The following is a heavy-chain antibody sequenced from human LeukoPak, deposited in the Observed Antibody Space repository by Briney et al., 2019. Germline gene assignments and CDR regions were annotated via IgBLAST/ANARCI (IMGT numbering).Heavy chain of an antibody. Sequence: SQTLSLTCTVSGGSISSGDHYWSWIRQPPGKGLEWIGYIYYSGSTYYNPSLKSRVTISVDTSKNQFSLKLSSVTAADTAVYYCARGLGYCTRTSCHPYYFDYWGQGTLVTVSS. D-gene: IGHD2-2*01. CDR1: GGSISSGDHY. J-gene: IGHJ4*02. V-gene: IGHV4-30-4*08. CDR3: ARGLGYCTRTSCHPYYFDY. CDR2: IYYSGST.